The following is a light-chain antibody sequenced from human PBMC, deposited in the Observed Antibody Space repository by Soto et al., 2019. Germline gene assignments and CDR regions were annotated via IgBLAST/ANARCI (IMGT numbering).Light chain of an antibody. J-gene: IGLJ2*01. Sequence: QSALTQPPSASGTPGQRVTISCSGSSTDIGRNTVNWYHLLPATAPQLLVYYNNMRPSGVADRFSGSKSGSSAALAISGLQSDDEDDYYCAAWDGSLNGLVFGGGTKLTVL. CDR2: YNN. V-gene: IGLV1-44*01. CDR1: STDIGRNT. CDR3: AAWDGSLNGLV.